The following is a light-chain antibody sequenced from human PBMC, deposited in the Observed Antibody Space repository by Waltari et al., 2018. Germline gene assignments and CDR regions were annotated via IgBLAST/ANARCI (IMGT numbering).Light chain of an antibody. Sequence: QSVLTQPPSASGTPGQRVTISCSGSASNIVGNLVHWYQQFPGKAPKLLIYRSDLRPSGVPDRFSGSKSGTSASLAISGLQSEDEADYFCASWDDSLNGHWVFGGGTKVTVL. CDR3: ASWDDSLNGHWV. CDR1: ASNIVGNL. J-gene: IGLJ3*02. CDR2: RSD. V-gene: IGLV1-44*01.